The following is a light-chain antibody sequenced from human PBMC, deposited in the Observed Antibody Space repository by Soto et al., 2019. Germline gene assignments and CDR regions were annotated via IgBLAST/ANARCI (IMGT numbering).Light chain of an antibody. Sequence: EIVMTQSPATLSVSPGERVTLSCRASQSVKSNLAWYQQKPGQAPRLLTYGASTRATGIPARFSGSGSGTEFTLTISSLQSEDFAVYYCQQYDDWITFAQGTRLEIK. CDR3: QQYDDWIT. J-gene: IGKJ5*01. CDR2: GAS. V-gene: IGKV3-15*01. CDR1: QSVKSN.